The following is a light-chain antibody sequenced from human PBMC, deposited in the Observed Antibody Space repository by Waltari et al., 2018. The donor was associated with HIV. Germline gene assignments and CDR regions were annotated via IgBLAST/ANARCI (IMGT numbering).Light chain of an antibody. CDR3: NSRDDIGHWF. CDR1: SGITSY. Sequence: SSELTQDPAVSVALGQTVRLTCQGDSGITSYASWYQQKPGQAPVLVFYGTNNRPSGIPDRFSGSTSGDTASLTITGAQAEDEADYYCNSRDDIGHWFFGAGTKVTVL. V-gene: IGLV3-19*01. CDR2: GTN. J-gene: IGLJ3*02.